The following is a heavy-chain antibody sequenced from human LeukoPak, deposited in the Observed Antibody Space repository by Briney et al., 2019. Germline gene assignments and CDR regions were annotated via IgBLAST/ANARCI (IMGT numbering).Heavy chain of an antibody. Sequence: ASVKVSCKTSGYSFTSYNLHWVRQAPGQGLEWMGWINPNSGGTNYAQKFQGRVTMTRDTSISTAYMELSRLRSDDTAVYYCARDRRIGAYNWFDPWGQGTLVTVSS. V-gene: IGHV1-2*02. J-gene: IGHJ5*02. CDR2: INPNSGGT. D-gene: IGHD2-15*01. CDR1: GYSFTSYN. CDR3: ARDRRIGAYNWFDP.